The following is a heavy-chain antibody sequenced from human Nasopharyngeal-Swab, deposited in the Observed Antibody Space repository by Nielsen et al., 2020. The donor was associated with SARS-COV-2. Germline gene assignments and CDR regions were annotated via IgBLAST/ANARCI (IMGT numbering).Heavy chain of an antibody. CDR2: IYYSGST. D-gene: IGHD3-10*01. J-gene: IGHJ4*02. CDR3: AKRSRLGEFPDY. V-gene: IGHV4-39*01. Sequence: WIRQPPGKGLEWIGSIYYSGSTYYNPSLKSRVTISVDTSKNQFSLKLSSVTAADTAVYYCAKRSRLGEFPDYWGQGTLVTVSS.